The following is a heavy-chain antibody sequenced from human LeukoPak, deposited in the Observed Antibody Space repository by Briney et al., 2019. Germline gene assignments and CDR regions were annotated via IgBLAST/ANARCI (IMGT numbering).Heavy chain of an antibody. J-gene: IGHJ5*02. V-gene: IGHV3-23*01. CDR1: GFTFSSYA. D-gene: IGHD5-24*01. CDR2: ISGSGGST. CDR3: AKDIVADRDGFRDWFDP. Sequence: GESLKISCAASGFTFSSYAMSWVRQAPGKGLEWVSAISGSGGSTYYADSVKGRFTISRDNSKNTLYLQMNSLRAEDTAVYYCAKDIVADRDGFRDWFDPWGQGTLVTVSS.